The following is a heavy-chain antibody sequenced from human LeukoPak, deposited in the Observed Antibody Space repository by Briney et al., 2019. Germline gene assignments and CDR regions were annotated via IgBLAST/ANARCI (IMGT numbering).Heavy chain of an antibody. V-gene: IGHV1-69*13. CDR2: IIPIFGTA. CDR3: ASPCGWYFPHLYYYYYGMDV. Sequence: ASVKVSCKASGGTFISYAISWVRQAPGQGLEWMGGIIPIFGTANYAQKFQGRVTITADESTSTAYMELSSLRSEDTAVYYCASPCGWYFPHLYYYYYGMDVWGQGTTVTVSS. CDR1: GGTFISYA. J-gene: IGHJ6*02. D-gene: IGHD6-19*01.